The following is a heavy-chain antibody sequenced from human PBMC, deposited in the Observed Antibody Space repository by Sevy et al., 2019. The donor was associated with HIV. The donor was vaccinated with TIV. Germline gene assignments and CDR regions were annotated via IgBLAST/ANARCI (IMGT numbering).Heavy chain of an antibody. CDR3: GRVPVAAAGTGIDY. J-gene: IGHJ4*02. V-gene: IGHV3-74*01. Sequence: GGSLRLSCAASGFTFGSYWMHWVRQAPGKGLVWLSRIYGDGRTASYADSVKGRFAISRENAKNTLYLQMNSLRDEDTAVYYCGRVPVAAAGTGIDYWGQGTLVTVSS. D-gene: IGHD6-13*01. CDR1: GFTFGSYW. CDR2: IYGDGRTA.